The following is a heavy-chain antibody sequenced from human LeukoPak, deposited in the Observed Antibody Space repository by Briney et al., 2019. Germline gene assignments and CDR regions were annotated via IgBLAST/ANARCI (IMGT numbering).Heavy chain of an antibody. V-gene: IGHV3-30*02. J-gene: IGHJ4*02. CDR3: AKRGPGGANWNPCDY. Sequence: GGSLRLSCAASGFTFSSYGMRWVRQAPGKGLEWVAFIRYDGSNKYYADSVKGRFTISRDNSKNTLYLQMNSLRAEDTAVYYCAKRGPGGANWNPCDYWGQGTLVTVSS. CDR1: GFTFSSYG. CDR2: IRYDGSNK. D-gene: IGHD1-20*01.